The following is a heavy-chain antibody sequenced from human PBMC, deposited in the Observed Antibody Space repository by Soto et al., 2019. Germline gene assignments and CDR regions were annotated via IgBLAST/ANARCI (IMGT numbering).Heavy chain of an antibody. V-gene: IGHV4-31*03. Sequence: SETLSLTCTVSGGSISSGGYYWSWIRQHPGKGLEWIGYIFYSGNTYYNPSLKSRVTISVDSSKSQFSLKLTSVTAADTAVYYCVRLGIPAAPDLNWFAPWGQGTLVTVSS. CDR1: GGSISSGGYY. CDR3: VRLGIPAAPDLNWFAP. J-gene: IGHJ5*02. CDR2: IFYSGNT. D-gene: IGHD2-2*01.